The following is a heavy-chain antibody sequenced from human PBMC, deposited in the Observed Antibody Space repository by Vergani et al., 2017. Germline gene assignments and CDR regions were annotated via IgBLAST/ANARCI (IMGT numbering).Heavy chain of an antibody. V-gene: IGHV3-21*01. CDR1: GFTFSSYS. CDR2: ISSSSSYI. CDR3: ASHDSSGWYRENDAFDI. J-gene: IGHJ3*02. Sequence: EVQLVESGGGLVKPGGSLRLSCAASGFTFSSYSMNWVRQAPGKGLEWVSSISSSSSYIYYADSVKGRFTISRDNAKNSLYLQMNSLRAEDTAVYYCASHDSSGWYRENDAFDIWGQGTMVTVSS. D-gene: IGHD6-19*01.